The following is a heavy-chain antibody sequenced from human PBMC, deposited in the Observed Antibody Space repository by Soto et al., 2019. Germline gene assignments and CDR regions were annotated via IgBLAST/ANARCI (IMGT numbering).Heavy chain of an antibody. Sequence: GGSLRLSCAASGFTFSTYVMNWVRQAPGKGLEWVSALTDSGGRTYYAESVKGRFTISRDNSRNTLSLQMNGLRVEDTAIYYCARVFSNNYDYWGQGTLVTVSS. V-gene: IGHV3-23*01. J-gene: IGHJ4*02. CDR1: GFTFSTYV. CDR2: LTDSGGRT. CDR3: ARVFSNNYDY.